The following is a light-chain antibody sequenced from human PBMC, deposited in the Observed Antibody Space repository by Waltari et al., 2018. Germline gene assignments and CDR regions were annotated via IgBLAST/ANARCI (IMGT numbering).Light chain of an antibody. CDR1: TSNIGALYD. CDR3: QSFDSSLSGVI. J-gene: IGLJ2*01. V-gene: IGLV1-40*01. CDR2: SNN. Sequence: QSVLTQPPSVSGAPGQRVTISCTGTTSNIGALYDVHWYQQLPGTAPHLLIYSNNKRPSGVPDRCSGSRSGTSASLAITGLQAEDEAHYYCQSFDSSLSGVIFGGGTKLTVL.